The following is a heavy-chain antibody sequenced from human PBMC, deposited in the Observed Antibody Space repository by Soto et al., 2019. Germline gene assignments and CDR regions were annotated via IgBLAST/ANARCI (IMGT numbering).Heavy chain of an antibody. J-gene: IGHJ4*02. D-gene: IGHD2-21*02. CDR2: ISHSGTT. V-gene: IGHV4-30-2*01. CDR3: ARAPHRNVVVTAIPSYFDY. Sequence: AXETLCLTCAVSGCSIISRGYSWIWIPQPPGQGLEWIGYISHSGTTYHNPSLKSRLTISMDRSTNQFSLQLKSVSAADTAVYYCARAPHRNVVVTAIPSYFDYWGQGILVTVSS. CDR1: GCSIISRGYS.